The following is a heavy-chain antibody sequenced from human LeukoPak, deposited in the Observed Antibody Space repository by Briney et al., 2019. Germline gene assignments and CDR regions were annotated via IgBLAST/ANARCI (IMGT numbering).Heavy chain of an antibody. Sequence: ASVKVSCNASGYIFTKYYMHWVRQAPGQGLEWMGIINPSGDSTSYAQKFHGRVTMTRDTSTSTVYMELSSLRSEDTAVYYCARDRGYYDFWSGYYQPPDYWGQGTLVTDSS. CDR1: GYIFTKYY. V-gene: IGHV1-46*01. J-gene: IGHJ4*02. D-gene: IGHD3-3*01. CDR3: ARDRGYYDFWSGYYQPPDY. CDR2: INPSGDST.